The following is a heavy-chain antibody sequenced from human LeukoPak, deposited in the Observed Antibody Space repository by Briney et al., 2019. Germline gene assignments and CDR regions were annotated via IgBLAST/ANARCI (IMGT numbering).Heavy chain of an antibody. D-gene: IGHD3-10*01. CDR3: ARSQNYYGSGDY. CDR1: GDSVSNENYY. J-gene: IGHJ4*02. Sequence: SETLSLTCAVSGDSVSNENYYWSWLRQPPGKALEWIGYIYYTGKTYYNPSLEGRVTILVDTSRNHFSVKLSSVTAADTAVYYCARSQNYYGSGDYWSQGTLVTVSS. CDR2: IYYTGKT. V-gene: IGHV4-61*03.